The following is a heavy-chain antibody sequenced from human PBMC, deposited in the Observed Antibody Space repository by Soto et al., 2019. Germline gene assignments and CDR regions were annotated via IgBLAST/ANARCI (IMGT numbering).Heavy chain of an antibody. D-gene: IGHD5-18*01. CDR2: IDPSDSYT. CDR3: ARVDTAMVPGYYYGMDV. CDR1: GYSFTSYW. Sequence: PGESLKISCNGSGYSFTSYWISWVRQMPGKGLEWMGRIDPSDSYTNYSPSFQGHVTISADKSISTAYLQWSSLKASDTAMYYCARVDTAMVPGYYYGMDVWGQGTTVTVS. V-gene: IGHV5-10-1*01. J-gene: IGHJ6*02.